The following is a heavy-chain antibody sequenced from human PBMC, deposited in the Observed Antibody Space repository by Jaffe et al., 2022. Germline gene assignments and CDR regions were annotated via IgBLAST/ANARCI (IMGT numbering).Heavy chain of an antibody. CDR1: GFTFSSYG. Sequence: QVQLVESGGGVVQPGGSLRLSCAASGFTFSSYGMHWVRQAPGKGLEWVAFIRYDGSNKYYADSVKGRFTISRDNSKNTLYLQMNSLRAEDTAVYYCAKDDCSSTSCHYFDYWGQGTLVTVSS. CDR2: IRYDGSNK. J-gene: IGHJ4*02. V-gene: IGHV3-30*02. CDR3: AKDDCSSTSCHYFDY. D-gene: IGHD2-2*01.